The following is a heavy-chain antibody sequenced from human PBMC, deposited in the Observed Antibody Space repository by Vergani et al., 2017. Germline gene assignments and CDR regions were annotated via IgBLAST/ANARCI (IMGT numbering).Heavy chain of an antibody. Sequence: QVQLVQSGAEVKKPGSSVKVSCKASGGTFSSYAISWVRQAPGQGLEWMGGIIPICGTANYAQKFQGRVTITEDDSTSTAYVELSSLRSEDTAVYYCARGSAGGFPPGSLDYWGQGTLVTVSS. D-gene: IGHD4-23*01. CDR1: GGTFSSYA. J-gene: IGHJ4*02. CDR3: ARGSAGGFPPGSLDY. V-gene: IGHV1-69*01. CDR2: IIPICGTA.